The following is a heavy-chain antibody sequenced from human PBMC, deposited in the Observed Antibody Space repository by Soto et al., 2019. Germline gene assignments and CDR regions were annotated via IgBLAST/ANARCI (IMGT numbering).Heavy chain of an antibody. J-gene: IGHJ4*02. Sequence: GGSLRLSCAASGFTFSSYGMHWVRQAPGKGPEWVAVIWYDGSKKYYADYVKGRFTISRDNSNNTLYLQMNSLRAEDTAVYYCASATQDSSGYYYAYWGQGTLVTVSS. CDR3: ASATQDSSGYYYAY. D-gene: IGHD3-22*01. CDR2: IWYDGSKK. CDR1: GFTFSSYG. V-gene: IGHV3-33*01.